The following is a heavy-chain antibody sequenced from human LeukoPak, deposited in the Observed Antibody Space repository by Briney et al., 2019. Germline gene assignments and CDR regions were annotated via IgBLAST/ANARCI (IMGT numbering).Heavy chain of an antibody. CDR1: GGSISSYY. CDR2: IYYSGST. V-gene: IGHV4-59*01. Sequence: SETLSLTCTVSGGSISSYYWSWIRQPPGRGLEWIGYIYYSGSTNYNPSLKSRVTISVDTSKNQFSLKLSSVTAADTAVYYCARVRYSSSWYYFDYWGQGTLVTVSS. J-gene: IGHJ4*02. CDR3: ARVRYSSSWYYFDY. D-gene: IGHD6-13*01.